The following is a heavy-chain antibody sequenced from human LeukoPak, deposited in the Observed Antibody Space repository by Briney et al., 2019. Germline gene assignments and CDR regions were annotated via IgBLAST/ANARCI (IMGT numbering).Heavy chain of an antibody. V-gene: IGHV4-59*01. CDR3: ARGYSYGPYYYYYYMDV. Sequence: PSETLSLTCTVSSGSISNYYWSWIRQPPGKGLEWFGYIYYSGSTNYNPSLKSRVTISVDTSKNQFSLKLSSVTAADTAVYYCARGYSYGPYYYYYYMDVWGKGTTVTVSS. J-gene: IGHJ6*03. CDR2: IYYSGST. CDR1: SGSISNYY. D-gene: IGHD5-18*01.